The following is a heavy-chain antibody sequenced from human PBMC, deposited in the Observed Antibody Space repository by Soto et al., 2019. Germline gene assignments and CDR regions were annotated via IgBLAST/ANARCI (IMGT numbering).Heavy chain of an antibody. Sequence: QVQLVQSGAEVKKPGASVKVSCKASGYTFTRSGISWVRQAPGQGLEWMGWISTYNGDTNYAQTFQGRVTMTTDTSPSTVYIGLRSLRSYHTAVYYCASDGVAPYYYSGMDVWGQGTPVTVSS. CDR3: ASDGVAPYYYSGMDV. V-gene: IGHV1-18*01. CDR2: ISTYNGDT. J-gene: IGHJ6*02. CDR1: GYTFTRSG.